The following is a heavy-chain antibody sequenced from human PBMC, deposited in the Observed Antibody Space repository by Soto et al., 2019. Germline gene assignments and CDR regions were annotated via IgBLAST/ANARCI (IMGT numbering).Heavy chain of an antibody. CDR2: ISGSAGTT. V-gene: IGHV3-23*01. J-gene: IGHJ3*02. CDR3: ARDLGYCTNGVCSNDAFDI. CDR1: GFTFSSFA. D-gene: IGHD2-8*01. Sequence: PGGSLRLSCTASGFTFSSFAMSWVRQAPGKGLEWVSGISGSAGTTYHADSVRGRFTISRENSKNSLYLQMNSLRAEDTAVYYCARDLGYCTNGVCSNDAFDIWGQGTMVT.